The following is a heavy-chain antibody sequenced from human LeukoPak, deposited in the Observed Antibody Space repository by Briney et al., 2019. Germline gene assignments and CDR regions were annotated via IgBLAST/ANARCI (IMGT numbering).Heavy chain of an antibody. D-gene: IGHD2-15*01. CDR3: ARVPHCSGGGCYVGGSIYFDY. Sequence: SETLSLTYTVSGGSISSGGYYWSWIRQHPGKGLEWIGYIYYSGSTYYNLSLKSRVTISVDTSKNQFSLKLSSVTAADTAVYYCARVPHCSGGGCYVGGSIYFDYWGQGTLVTVSS. J-gene: IGHJ4*02. CDR2: IYYSGST. CDR1: GGSISSGGYY. V-gene: IGHV4-31*03.